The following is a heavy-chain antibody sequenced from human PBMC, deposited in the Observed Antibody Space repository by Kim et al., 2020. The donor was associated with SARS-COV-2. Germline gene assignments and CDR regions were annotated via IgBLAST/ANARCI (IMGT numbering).Heavy chain of an antibody. Sequence: GGSLRLSCAASGFTFDDYAMHWVRQAPGKGLEWVSGISWNSGSIGYADSVKGRFTISRDNAKNSLYLQMNSLRAEDTALYYCAKDIGGATTHNFDYWGQGTLVTVSS. CDR2: ISWNSGSI. J-gene: IGHJ4*02. CDR3: AKDIGGATTHNFDY. CDR1: GFTFDDYA. D-gene: IGHD1-26*01. V-gene: IGHV3-9*01.